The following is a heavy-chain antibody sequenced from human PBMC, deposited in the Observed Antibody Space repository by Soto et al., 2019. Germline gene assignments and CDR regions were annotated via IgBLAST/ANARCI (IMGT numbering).Heavy chain of an antibody. V-gene: IGHV4-4*02. J-gene: IGHJ6*02. CDR3: ARVVWGYCNGMDV. CDR2: IYHSGST. CDR1: GGSISSSNW. D-gene: IGHD2-2*01. Sequence: QVQLQESGPGLVKPSGTLSLTCAVSGGSISSSNWWSWVRQPPGKGLEWIGEIYHSGSTNYNPSLKSRVTISVYKSNNKFSLKLSSVTAADTVVFYYARVVWGYCNGMDVGGQGTTVTLSS.